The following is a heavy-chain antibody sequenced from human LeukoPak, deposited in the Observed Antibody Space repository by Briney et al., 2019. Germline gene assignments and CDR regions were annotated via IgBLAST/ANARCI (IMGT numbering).Heavy chain of an antibody. Sequence: SETLSLTCAVSGGSISSYYWNWVRQPPGNGLEWIGYIYYSGSTNYNTSLKSRVTISVDTSKNQFSLKLSSVTAADTAVYYCARGMQQLYHFDSWGRGTLVTVSS. D-gene: IGHD6-13*01. CDR3: ARGMQQLYHFDS. J-gene: IGHJ4*02. CDR1: GGSISSYY. CDR2: IYYSGST. V-gene: IGHV4-59*01.